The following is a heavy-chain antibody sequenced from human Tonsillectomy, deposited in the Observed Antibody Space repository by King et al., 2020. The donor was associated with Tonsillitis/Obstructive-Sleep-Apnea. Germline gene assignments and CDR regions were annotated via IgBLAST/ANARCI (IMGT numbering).Heavy chain of an antibody. J-gene: IGHJ4*02. CDR1: GYTFSSYD. CDR2: ISGYNDNT. CDR3: ARGNYDYVWGSYRSRDYFDY. D-gene: IGHD3-16*02. V-gene: IGHV1-18*01. Sequence: QLVQSGVEVKKPGASVKVSCKASGYTFSSYDINWVRQAPGQGLEWMGLISGYNDNTKYAQILQGRVTMTTDTSTSTAYMELRSLRSDDTAVYYCARGNYDYVWGSYRSRDYFDYWGQGTLVPSPQ.